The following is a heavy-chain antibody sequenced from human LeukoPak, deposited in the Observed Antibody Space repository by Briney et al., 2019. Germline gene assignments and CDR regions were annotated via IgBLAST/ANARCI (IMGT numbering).Heavy chain of an antibody. Sequence: GGSLRLSCAASGLTFSSYSMNWVRQAPGKGLEWVSSISSSSSYIYYADSVKGRFTISRDNAKNSLYLQMNSLRAEDTAVYYCARDAAYSSSWYYFDYWGQGTLVTVSS. V-gene: IGHV3-21*01. CDR3: ARDAAYSSSWYYFDY. J-gene: IGHJ4*02. CDR2: ISSSSSYI. D-gene: IGHD6-13*01. CDR1: GLTFSSYS.